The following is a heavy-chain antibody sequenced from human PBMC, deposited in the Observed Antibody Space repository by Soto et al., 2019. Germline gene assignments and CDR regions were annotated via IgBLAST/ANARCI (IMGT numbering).Heavy chain of an antibody. V-gene: IGHV1-69*01. J-gene: IGHJ4*02. CDR1: GGTFSSYA. CDR2: IIPIFGTA. D-gene: IGHD4-17*01. Sequence: QVQLVQSGAEVKKPGSSVKVSCKASGGTFSSYAISWVRQAPGQGLEWMGGIIPIFGTANYAQKFQGRVTITADEVTSTADMEQSSLGSEETAVYYWAVLLTVSTHFDYWGQGTLVTVSS. CDR3: AVLLTVSTHFDY.